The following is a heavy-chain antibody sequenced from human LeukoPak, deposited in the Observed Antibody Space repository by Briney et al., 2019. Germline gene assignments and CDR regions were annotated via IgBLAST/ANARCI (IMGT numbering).Heavy chain of an antibody. CDR2: IYYSGST. Sequence: SETLSLTCSVSGGSISSYYWSWIRQPPGKGLEWIGYIYYSGSTNYNPSLKSRVTISVDTSTNQLSLQLTSVTAADTAVYYCARDRLAFWSGYYTPTWFDPWGQGTLVTVSS. J-gene: IGHJ5*02. V-gene: IGHV4-59*12. CDR3: ARDRLAFWSGYYTPTWFDP. D-gene: IGHD3-3*01. CDR1: GGSISSYY.